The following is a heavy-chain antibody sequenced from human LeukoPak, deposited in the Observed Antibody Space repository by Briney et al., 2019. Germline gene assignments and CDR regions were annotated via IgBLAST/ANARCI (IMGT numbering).Heavy chain of an antibody. CDR2: IYSGGST. D-gene: IGHD6-19*01. Sequence: GGSLRLSCAASGFTVSSNYMSWVRQALGKGLEWVSVIYSGGSTYYADSVKGRFTISRDNSKNTLYLQMNSLRAEDTAVYYCAGSIAVSNFDYWGQGTLVTVSS. CDR1: GFTVSSNY. J-gene: IGHJ4*02. CDR3: AGSIAVSNFDY. V-gene: IGHV3-53*01.